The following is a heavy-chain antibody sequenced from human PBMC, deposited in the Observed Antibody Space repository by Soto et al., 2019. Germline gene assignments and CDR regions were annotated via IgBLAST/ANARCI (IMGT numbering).Heavy chain of an antibody. CDR3: ARDWSEYDWFDP. CDR1: GGTFSSYT. J-gene: IGHJ5*02. CDR2: IIPILGIA. V-gene: IGHV1-69*08. D-gene: IGHD3-3*01. Sequence: QVQLVQSGAEVKKPGSSVKVSCKASGGTFSSYTISWVRQAPGQGLEWMGRIIPILGIANYAQKFQGRVTITADKSTSTAYMELSSLRSEDTAVYYCARDWSEYDWFDPWGQGTLVTVSS.